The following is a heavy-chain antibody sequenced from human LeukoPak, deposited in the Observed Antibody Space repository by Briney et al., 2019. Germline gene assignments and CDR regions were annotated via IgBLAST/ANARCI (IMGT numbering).Heavy chain of an antibody. Sequence: GGSLRLSCAASGFTFDGYGMSWVRQPPGKGLEWVAGINGNGGLTGHADSVKGRFTISRDNAKNSLYLQMNSLRAEDTALYYCARGPEYVDVWGKGTTVTISS. CDR1: GFTFDGYG. J-gene: IGHJ6*03. CDR3: ARGPEYVDV. V-gene: IGHV3-20*04. CDR2: INGNGGLT. D-gene: IGHD1-14*01.